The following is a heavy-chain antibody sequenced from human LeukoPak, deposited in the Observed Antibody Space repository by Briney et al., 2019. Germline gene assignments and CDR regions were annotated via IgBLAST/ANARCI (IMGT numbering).Heavy chain of an antibody. V-gene: IGHV3-73*01. J-gene: IGHJ4*02. Sequence: PGGSLRLSCAASGFTISGSPMHWVRQASGEGLEWVGHIRSKSNPYATAYAASVTGRFTISRDDSKNTVYLQMDSLKTEDTAVYYCSRQVLSAHDYWGQGILVTVSS. D-gene: IGHD2-21*02. CDR2: IRSKSNPYAT. CDR3: SRQVLSAHDY. CDR1: GFTISGSP.